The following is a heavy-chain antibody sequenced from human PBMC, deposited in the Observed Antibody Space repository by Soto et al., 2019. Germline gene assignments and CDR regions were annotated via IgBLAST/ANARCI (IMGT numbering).Heavy chain of an antibody. CDR3: RREGGVYSVY. D-gene: IGHD3-16*01. J-gene: IGHJ4*02. V-gene: IGHV3-7*01. Sequence: GGSLRLSCAVSGFTFGDDWMGWVRQAPGKGLEWVANIKQYGGEKYYVDSVKGRFTISRDNAKRSLYLQMNNLRAEDTAVYYCRREGGVYSVYWGREPLVTVPS. CDR1: GFTFGDDW. CDR2: IKQYGGEK.